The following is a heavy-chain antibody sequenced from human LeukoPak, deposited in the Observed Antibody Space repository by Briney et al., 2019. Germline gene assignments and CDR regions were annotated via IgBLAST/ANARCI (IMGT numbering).Heavy chain of an antibody. V-gene: IGHV4-38-2*02. CDR3: ARGQQQLVPSEYFQH. CDR1: GYSISSGYY. J-gene: IGHJ1*01. CDR2: IYHSGST. Sequence: SETLSLTCTVSGYSISSGYYWGWIRQPPGKGLEWIGSIYHSGSTYYNPSLKSRVTISVDTSKNQFSLKLSSVTAADTAVYYCARGQQQLVPSEYFQHWGQGTLVTVSS. D-gene: IGHD6-13*01.